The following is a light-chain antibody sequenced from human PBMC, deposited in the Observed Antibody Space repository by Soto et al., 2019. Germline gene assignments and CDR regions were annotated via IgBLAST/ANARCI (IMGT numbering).Light chain of an antibody. CDR1: QSISRW. CDR2: KAY. V-gene: IGKV1-5*03. Sequence: DLQMPQSTSTMSACVGASVTITCRASQSISRWLAWYKQKPGKAPKVMIYKAYTLENGVPSRVRGSGYGKEFTLTISSLQPDDGAADYCQQYNSYRRTFGQGTKGDIK. CDR3: QQYNSYRRT. J-gene: IGKJ1*01.